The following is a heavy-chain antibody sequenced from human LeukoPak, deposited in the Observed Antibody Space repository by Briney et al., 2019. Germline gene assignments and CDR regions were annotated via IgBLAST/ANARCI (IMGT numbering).Heavy chain of an antibody. Sequence: GGSLRLSCAASGFTFSSYGMHWVRQAPGKGLEWVAVISYDGSNKYYADSVKGRFTISRDNSKNTLYLKMNSLRAEDTAVYYCAKDPYTSCPRCGPGDYWGQGTLVTVSS. D-gene: IGHD2-2*01. CDR3: AKDPYTSCPRCGPGDY. CDR1: GFTFSSYG. CDR2: ISYDGSNK. V-gene: IGHV3-30*18. J-gene: IGHJ4*02.